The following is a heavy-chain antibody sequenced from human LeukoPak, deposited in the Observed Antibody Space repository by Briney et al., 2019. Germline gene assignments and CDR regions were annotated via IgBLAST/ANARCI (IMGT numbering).Heavy chain of an antibody. CDR3: ARLLVVTAPFDY. J-gene: IGHJ4*02. D-gene: IGHD2-21*02. CDR2: ISYDGSNK. Sequence: GRSLRLSCAASGFTFSSYGMHWVRQAPGKGLEWVAVISYDGSNKYYADSVKGRFTISRDNSKNTLYLQMNSLRAEDTAVCYCARLLVVTAPFDYWGQGTLVTVSS. CDR1: GFTFSSYG. V-gene: IGHV3-30*03.